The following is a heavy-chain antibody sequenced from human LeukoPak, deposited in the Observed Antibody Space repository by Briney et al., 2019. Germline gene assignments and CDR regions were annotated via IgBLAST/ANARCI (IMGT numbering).Heavy chain of an antibody. D-gene: IGHD3-9*01. CDR2: IYYSGST. V-gene: IGHV4-59*08. J-gene: IGHJ4*02. CDR1: GGSISSYY. Sequence: PSETLSLTCTVSGGSISSYYWSWIRQPPGKGLEWIGYIYYSGSTNYNPSLKSRVTISVDTSKNQFSLKLSSVTAADTAVYYCARSNSDWSEGYDYWGQGTLVTVSS. CDR3: ARSNSDWSEGYDY.